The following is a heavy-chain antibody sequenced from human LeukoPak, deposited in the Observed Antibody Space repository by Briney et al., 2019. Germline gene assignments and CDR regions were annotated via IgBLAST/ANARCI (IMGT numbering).Heavy chain of an antibody. CDR2: INSDGST. J-gene: IGHJ4*02. Sequence: PGGSLRLSCAASGFTFSTYWMHWVRQAPGKGLVWVSRINSDGSTNYADSVKGRFTISRDNAKNTLYLQMNSLRAEDTGVYYCARGPSGSLGYWGQGTLVTVSS. D-gene: IGHD3-10*01. CDR3: ARGPSGSLGY. V-gene: IGHV3-74*01. CDR1: GFTFSTYW.